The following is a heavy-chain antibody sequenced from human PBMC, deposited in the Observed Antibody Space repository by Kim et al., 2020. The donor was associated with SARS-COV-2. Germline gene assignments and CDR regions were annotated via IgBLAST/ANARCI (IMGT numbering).Heavy chain of an antibody. D-gene: IGHD4-17*01. V-gene: IGHV1-69*08. J-gene: IGHJ5*01. CDR2: IIPFLNKP. CDR1: GGTLSSYT. Sequence: SVKVSCTASGGTLSSYTISWVRQAPGQGLEWMGRIIPFLNKPDYAQKFQCRVKFTADRSTSTVYMELSSLRSDDTAVYFCARARGDDSGDSNWFYSWG. CDR3: ARARGDDSGDSNWFYS.